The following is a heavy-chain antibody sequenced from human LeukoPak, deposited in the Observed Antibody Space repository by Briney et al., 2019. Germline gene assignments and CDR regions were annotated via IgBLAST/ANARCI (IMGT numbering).Heavy chain of an antibody. V-gene: IGHV3-30*02. CDR3: ARDDSLTYYYDTSGYYS. J-gene: IGHJ4*02. Sequence: PGGSLRLSCAGSGFSFSSYGMHWVRQAPGKGLEWMAFIRSDGSNKYYADSVKGRFTISRDNAKNSLYLQMISLRAEDTAVYYCARDDSLTYYYDTSGYYSWGQGTLVTVSS. CDR1: GFSFSSYG. D-gene: IGHD3-22*01. CDR2: IRSDGSNK.